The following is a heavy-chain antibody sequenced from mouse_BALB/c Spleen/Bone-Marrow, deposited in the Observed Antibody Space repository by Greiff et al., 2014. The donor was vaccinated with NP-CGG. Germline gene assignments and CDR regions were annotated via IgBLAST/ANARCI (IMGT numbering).Heavy chain of an antibody. Sequence: EVKLMESGAELVKPGASVKLSCTAFGFNIKDTYMHWVKQRPEQGLEWIGRIDPANGNTKYDPKFQGKATITTDTSSNTAYLQLRSLTSEDTAVYYCARYDYRYSWFAYWGQGTLVTVSA. J-gene: IGHJ3*01. CDR2: IDPANGNT. V-gene: IGHV14-3*02. D-gene: IGHD2-14*01. CDR1: GFNIKDTY. CDR3: ARYDYRYSWFAY.